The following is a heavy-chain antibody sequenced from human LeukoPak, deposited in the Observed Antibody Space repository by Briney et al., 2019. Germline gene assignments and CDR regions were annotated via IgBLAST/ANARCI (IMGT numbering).Heavy chain of an antibody. J-gene: IGHJ4*02. CDR2: IWYDGSNK. D-gene: IGHD4-17*01. V-gene: IGHV3-33*01. CDR3: AVRLPFDY. Sequence: XGXGLEWVAVIWYDGSNKYYADSVKGRFTISRDNSKNTLYLQMNSLRAEDTAVYYCAVRLPFDYWGQGTLVTVSS.